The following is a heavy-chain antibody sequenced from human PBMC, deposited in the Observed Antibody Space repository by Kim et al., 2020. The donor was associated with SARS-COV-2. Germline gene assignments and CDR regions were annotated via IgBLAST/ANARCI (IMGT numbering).Heavy chain of an antibody. CDR3: ARVQKAGIFDT. D-gene: IGHD6-13*01. CDR1: GDLFSNYF. CDR2: VDDSGVA. J-gene: IGHJ5*01. Sequence: SETLSLTCTVSGDLFSNYFWSWIRQSPEKGLEWIGSVDDSGVANYNPSLKSRVTIKGDTSKNHFSLNLTFVTAAEAAVYYCARVQKAGIFDTWGHGTRVTVSS. V-gene: IGHV4-59*13.